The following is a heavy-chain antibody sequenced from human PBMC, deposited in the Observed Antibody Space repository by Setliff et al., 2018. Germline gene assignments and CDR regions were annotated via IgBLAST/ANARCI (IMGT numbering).Heavy chain of an antibody. J-gene: IGHJ4*02. V-gene: IGHV1-18*01. CDR1: GYTFTSYG. CDR3: ARGSDTGPYYFDY. Sequence: ASVKVSCKASGYTFTSYGISWVRQAPGQGLEWMGWISAYNGNTNYAQKLQGRVTMTTDTSTSIAYMELRSLRSEDTAVYYCARGSDTGPYYFDYWGQGTLVTVSS. CDR2: ISAYNGNT. D-gene: IGHD3-10*01.